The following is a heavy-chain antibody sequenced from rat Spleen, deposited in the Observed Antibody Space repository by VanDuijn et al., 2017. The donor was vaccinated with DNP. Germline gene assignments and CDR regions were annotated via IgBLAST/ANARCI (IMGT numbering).Heavy chain of an antibody. D-gene: IGHD5-1*01. CDR3: ARLGGD. J-gene: IGHJ2*01. CDR1: GFIFSNYW. CDR2: ISNTGGST. V-gene: IGHV5-31*01. Sequence: EVQLVESGGGLVQPGRSLKLSCVASGFIFSNYWMTWIRQAPGKGLEWIASISNTGGSTYYLDSVKGRFAISRDNAKSTLYLQMNSLRSEDTATYYCARLGGDWGQGVMVTVSS.